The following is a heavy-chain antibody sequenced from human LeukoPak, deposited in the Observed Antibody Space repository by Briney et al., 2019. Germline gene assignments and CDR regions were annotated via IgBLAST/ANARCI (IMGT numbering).Heavy chain of an antibody. V-gene: IGHV3-23*01. D-gene: IGHD3-3*01. J-gene: IGHJ2*01. CDR1: GFTFSSYA. CDR2: FSGGSNNI. CDR3: AKDQGTAIFGMIIPDWYFDL. Sequence: GGSLRLSCAASGFTFSSYAMNWVRQAPGKGLEWVSSFSGGSNNINYAGAVKGRFTTSRDNSQNTLYLQMNSLRADDTAVYYCAKDQGTAIFGMIIPDWYFDLWGRGTLVKVSS.